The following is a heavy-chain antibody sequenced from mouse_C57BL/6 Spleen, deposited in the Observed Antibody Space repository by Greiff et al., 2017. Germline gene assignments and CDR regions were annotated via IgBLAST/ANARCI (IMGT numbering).Heavy chain of an antibody. J-gene: IGHJ2*01. CDR1: GFTFSSYA. CDR2: ISDGGSYT. D-gene: IGHD2-1*01. V-gene: IGHV5-4*01. Sequence: EVQVVESGGGLVKPGGSLKLSCAASGFTFSSYAMSWVRQTPEKRLEWVATISDGGSYTYYPNNVKGRFTISRDNAKNNQYLQLSHLKSEDTAVYYSARDRGYYPYYFDYWGQGTTLTVSS. CDR3: ARDRGYYPYYFDY.